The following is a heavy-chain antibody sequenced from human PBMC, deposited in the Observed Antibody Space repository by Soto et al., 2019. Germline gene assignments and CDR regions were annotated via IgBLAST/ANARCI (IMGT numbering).Heavy chain of an antibody. CDR1: GDSVSSNTAS. CDR2: TYFRSKWYN. J-gene: IGHJ4*02. V-gene: IGHV6-1*01. Sequence: PSQTLSLTCAISGDSVSSNTASWNWIRQSPSRGLEWLGRTYFRSKWYNDYAVSVKSRIIINPDTSNNQFSLQLNSVTPEDTAAYVWAKGDNLEHKTGYAFDHWGQGILLTVSS. CDR3: AKGDNLEHKTGYAFDH. D-gene: IGHD5-12*01.